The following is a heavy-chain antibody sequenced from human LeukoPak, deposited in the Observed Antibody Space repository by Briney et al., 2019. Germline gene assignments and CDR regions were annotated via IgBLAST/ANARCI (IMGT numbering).Heavy chain of an antibody. CDR1: GFDFSSNW. J-gene: IGHJ4*02. Sequence: PGGSLRLSCAASGFDFSSNWMHWFRHAQGQGLVWVSRIKGDGISTNYADSVKGRFTISRDIAKNALYLQMNSLRAEDTGVYYCAKDHYWSIDYWGRGTLVTVSS. V-gene: IGHV3-74*01. D-gene: IGHD3-3*01. CDR2: IKGDGIST. CDR3: AKDHYWSIDY.